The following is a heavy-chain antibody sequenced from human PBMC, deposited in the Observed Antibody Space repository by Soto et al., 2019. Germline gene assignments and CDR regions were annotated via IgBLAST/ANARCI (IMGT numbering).Heavy chain of an antibody. J-gene: IGHJ4*02. V-gene: IGHV3-64*01. D-gene: IGHD1-7*01. CDR2: ISSNGGTT. CDR3: VRRVSGNYDY. CDR1: GFTFSSYD. Sequence: EVQLAASGGGMVQPGGSLRLSCVASGFTFSSYDMHWVRQAPGKGLEYVSSISSNGGTTYYGNSVKGRFTISRDNTKNTLYLQMGSLRAEVMAVYYCVRRVSGNYDYWGQGTLVTVSS.